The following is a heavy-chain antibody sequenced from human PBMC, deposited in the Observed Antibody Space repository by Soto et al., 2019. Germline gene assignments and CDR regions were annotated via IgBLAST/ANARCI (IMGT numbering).Heavy chain of an antibody. CDR1: GVTFSDYY. D-gene: IGHD2-15*01. CDR2: ISSSSSYT. Sequence: GGSLRLSCAASGVTFSDYYMSWIRQAPGKGLEWVSYISSSSSYTNYADSVKGRFTISRDNAKNSLYLQMNSLRAEDTAVYYCARWGERGIDIVVVVAALDYWGQGTLVTVSS. CDR3: ARWGERGIDIVVVVAALDY. V-gene: IGHV3-11*06. J-gene: IGHJ4*02.